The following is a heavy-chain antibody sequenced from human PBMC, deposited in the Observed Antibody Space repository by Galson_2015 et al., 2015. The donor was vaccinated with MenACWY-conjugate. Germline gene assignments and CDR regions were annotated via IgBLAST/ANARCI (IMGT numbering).Heavy chain of an antibody. V-gene: IGHV3-43*01. Sequence: SLRLSCAASGFTFDDYTMHWVRQAPGKGLEWVSLISWDGGSTYYADSVKGRFTISRDNSKNSLYLQMNSLRTEDTALYYCAKDSSLGYSSVDYWGQGTLVTVSS. D-gene: IGHD6-19*01. CDR1: GFTFDDYT. CDR2: ISWDGGST. J-gene: IGHJ4*02. CDR3: AKDSSLGYSSVDY.